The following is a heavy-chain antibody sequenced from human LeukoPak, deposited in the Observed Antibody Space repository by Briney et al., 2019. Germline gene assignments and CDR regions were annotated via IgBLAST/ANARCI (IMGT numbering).Heavy chain of an antibody. Sequence: GASVKVSCKASGYTFSNYYIHWVRQAPGQGLEWMGIINPSGGSRSYAQKFQGRLTVTRDTSTSTVYMELSSLRSEDTAVYYCAREIGPIQLHLWGSAFDYWGRGTLVTVSS. D-gene: IGHD5-18*01. CDR3: AREIGPIQLHLWGSAFDY. J-gene: IGHJ2*01. CDR1: GYTFSNYY. CDR2: INPSGGSR. V-gene: IGHV1-46*01.